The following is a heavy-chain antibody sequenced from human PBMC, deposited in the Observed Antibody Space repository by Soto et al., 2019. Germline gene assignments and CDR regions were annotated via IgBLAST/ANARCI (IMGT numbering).Heavy chain of an antibody. D-gene: IGHD3-3*01. CDR1: GYTFTSYG. CDR2: ISAYNGNT. CDR3: ARAVIPIFASWFDP. Sequence: ASVKVSCKASGYTFTSYGISWVRQAPGQGLEWMGWISAYNGNTNYAQKLQGRVTMTTDTSTSTAYMELRSLRSDDTAVYYCARAVIPIFASWFDPWGQGTLVTVSS. J-gene: IGHJ5*02. V-gene: IGHV1-18*01.